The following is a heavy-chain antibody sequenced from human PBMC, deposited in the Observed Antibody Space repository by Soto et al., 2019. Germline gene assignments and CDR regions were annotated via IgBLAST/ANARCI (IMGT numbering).Heavy chain of an antibody. CDR3: AKDMEHSSGPIDY. V-gene: IGHV3-9*01. D-gene: IGHD6-19*01. J-gene: IGHJ4*02. CDR2: ISWNSGSI. Sequence: EVQLVESGGGLVQPGRSLRLSCAASGFTFDDYAMHWVRQAPGKGLEWVSGISWNSGSIGYADSVKGRFTISRENAKNSLYLQMNSLRAEDTALYYCAKDMEHSSGPIDYWGQGTLVTVSS. CDR1: GFTFDDYA.